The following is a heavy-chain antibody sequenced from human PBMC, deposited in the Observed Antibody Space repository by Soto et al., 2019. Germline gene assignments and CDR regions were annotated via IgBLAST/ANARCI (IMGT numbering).Heavy chain of an antibody. V-gene: IGHV4-34*01. J-gene: IGHJ5*01. CDR3: ARGRPAIATRWFDS. CDR1: GGSFSYSY. D-gene: IGHD1-1*01. Sequence: SETLSLTCAVFGGSFSYSYWSWIRQSPGKGLEWIGEITSSGSTYYNPSLKSRVTISGDTSKNQFSLEVKSVTAADTAVYYCARGRPAIATRWFDSWGQGILVTVSS. CDR2: ITSSGST.